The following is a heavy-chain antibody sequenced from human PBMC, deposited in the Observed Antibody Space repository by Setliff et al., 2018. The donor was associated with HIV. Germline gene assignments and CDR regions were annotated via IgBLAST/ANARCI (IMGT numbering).Heavy chain of an antibody. CDR1: GGSIDSTSYY. CDR3: ARSKTFYDFWGGYYTHGAFKI. CDR2: IFYSGIT. D-gene: IGHD3-3*01. V-gene: IGHV4-39*01. J-gene: IGHJ3*02. Sequence: SSETLSLTCTVSGGSIDSTSYYWGWIRQPPGKGLEWIGSIFYSGITYYNPSLKSRVTISVDTSKNQFSLNLTSVTAADTAVYYCARSKTFYDFWGGYYTHGAFKIWGLGTMVTVSS.